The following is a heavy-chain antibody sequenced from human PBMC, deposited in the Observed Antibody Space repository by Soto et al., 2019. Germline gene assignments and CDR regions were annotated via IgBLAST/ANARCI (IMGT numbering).Heavy chain of an antibody. D-gene: IGHD2-8*02. CDR3: SRHSGLLVDS. V-gene: IGHV4-39*01. CDR1: GVSISRSTYY. J-gene: IGHJ4*02. Sequence: SETLSLTCTVSGVSISRSTYYWGWIRQPPGKGLEWIGSIYYTGTTYYNPSLKSRVMISVDPSKSQFSLKLSSVTAADTAVYYCSRHSGLLVDSGGQGTLVTVSS. CDR2: IYYTGTT.